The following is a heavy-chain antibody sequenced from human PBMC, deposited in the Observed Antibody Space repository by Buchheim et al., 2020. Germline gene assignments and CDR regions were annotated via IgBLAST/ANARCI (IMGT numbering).Heavy chain of an antibody. J-gene: IGHJ6*02. CDR1: GGTFSSYA. CDR3: ARDSRGIVATIYYYYYGMDV. D-gene: IGHD5-12*01. Sequence: QVQLVQSGAEVKKPGSSVKVSCKASGGTFSSYAISWVRQAPGQGLEWMGGIIPIFGTANYAQKFQGRVTLTADKSTSTAYMELSSLRSEDTAVYYCARDSRGIVATIYYYYYGMDVWGQGTT. V-gene: IGHV1-69*06. CDR2: IIPIFGTA.